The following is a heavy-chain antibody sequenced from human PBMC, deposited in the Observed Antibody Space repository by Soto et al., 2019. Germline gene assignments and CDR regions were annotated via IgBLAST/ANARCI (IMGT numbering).Heavy chain of an antibody. CDR2: ISAYNGKT. D-gene: IGHD4-4*01. CDR3: ARDRAVTTNAYYYGMDV. Sequence: ASVKVSCKASGYTFTSYGISWVRQAPGQGLEWMGWISAYNGKTNYAQKLQGRVTITTDTSTSTAYMELSSLRSEDTAVYYCARDRAVTTNAYYYGMDVWGQGTTVTVSS. J-gene: IGHJ6*02. CDR1: GYTFTSYG. V-gene: IGHV1-18*01.